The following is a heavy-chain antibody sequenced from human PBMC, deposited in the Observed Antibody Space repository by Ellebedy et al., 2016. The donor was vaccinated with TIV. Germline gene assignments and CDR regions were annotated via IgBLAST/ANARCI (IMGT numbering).Heavy chain of an antibody. CDR2: INSDGITT. Sequence: GESLKISXAASGFTFSSYWMHWVRQAPGKGLVWVSRINSDGITTTYADSVKGRFTIPRDNGKNTLYLQMNSLRAEDTAVYYCAGEWMRGMDVWGQGTTVTVSS. CDR3: AGEWMRGMDV. D-gene: IGHD2-2*03. CDR1: GFTFSSYW. J-gene: IGHJ6*02. V-gene: IGHV3-74*01.